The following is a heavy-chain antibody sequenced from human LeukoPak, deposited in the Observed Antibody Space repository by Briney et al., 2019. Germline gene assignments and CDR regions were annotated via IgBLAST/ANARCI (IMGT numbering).Heavy chain of an antibody. CDR2: IGTSSTTI. Sequence: GGSLRLSCAASGFTFSSYTMNWVRQPPGKGLEWVSNIGTSSTTIYYADSVKGRFTISRDNAKNSLYLQMNSLRAEDTAVYYCARDSGTFYFDYWGQGTLVTVSS. V-gene: IGHV3-48*04. D-gene: IGHD1-1*01. J-gene: IGHJ4*02. CDR1: GFTFSSYT. CDR3: ARDSGTFYFDY.